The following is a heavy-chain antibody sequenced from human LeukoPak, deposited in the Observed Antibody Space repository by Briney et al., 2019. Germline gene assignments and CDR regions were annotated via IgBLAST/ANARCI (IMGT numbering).Heavy chain of an antibody. Sequence: SETLSLTCTVSGGTISSYYWNWIRQPPGKGLEWIGYIHDSGSTKYNPSLKSRVTISVETSKNQFSLKLSSVTAADTAVYYCARHDGSNNLDYWGQGTLVTVSS. CDR2: IHDSGST. CDR1: GGTISSYY. J-gene: IGHJ4*02. D-gene: IGHD1-14*01. V-gene: IGHV4-59*08. CDR3: ARHDGSNNLDY.